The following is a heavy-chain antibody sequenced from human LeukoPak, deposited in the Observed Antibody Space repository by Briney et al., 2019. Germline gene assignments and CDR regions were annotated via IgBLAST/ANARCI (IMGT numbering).Heavy chain of an antibody. V-gene: IGHV4-59*01. CDR3: ARAVPPQYDFWSGHPYYYYMDV. Sequence: SETLSLTCTVSGGSISSYYWSWIRQPPGKGLEWIGYIYYSGSTNYNPSLKSRVTISVDTSKNQFSLKLSSVTAADTAVYYCARAVPPQYDFWSGHPYYYYMDVWGKGTTVTVSS. CDR1: GGSISSYY. CDR2: IYYSGST. J-gene: IGHJ6*03. D-gene: IGHD3-3*01.